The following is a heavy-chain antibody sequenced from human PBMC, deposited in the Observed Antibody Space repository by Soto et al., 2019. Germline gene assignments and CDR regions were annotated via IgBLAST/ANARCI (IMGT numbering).Heavy chain of an antibody. CDR3: ARGRPGGYCSGGSCPQGRGWFDP. J-gene: IGHJ5*02. V-gene: IGHV4-30-2*01. D-gene: IGHD2-15*01. CDR1: GGSISSGGYS. Sequence: TCAVSGGSISSGGYSWSWIRQPPGKGLEWIGYIYHSGSTYYNPSLKSRVTISVDRSKNQFSLKLSSVTAADTAVYYCARGRPGGYCSGGSCPQGRGWFDPWGQGTLVTVSS. CDR2: IYHSGST.